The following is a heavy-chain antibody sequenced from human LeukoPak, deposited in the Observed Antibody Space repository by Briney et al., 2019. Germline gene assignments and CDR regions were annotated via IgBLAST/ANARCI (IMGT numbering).Heavy chain of an antibody. V-gene: IGHV4-59*01. CDR1: GGSISSYY. Sequence: SETLSLTCTVSGGSISSYYWSWLRQPPGKGLEWIGYIYYCGSTNYNPSLKSRVTISVDTSKNQFSLKLSSVTAADTAVYYCARDTYSSGYYDYWGQGTLVTVSS. J-gene: IGHJ4*02. CDR3: ARDTYSSGYYDY. D-gene: IGHD3-22*01. CDR2: IYYCGST.